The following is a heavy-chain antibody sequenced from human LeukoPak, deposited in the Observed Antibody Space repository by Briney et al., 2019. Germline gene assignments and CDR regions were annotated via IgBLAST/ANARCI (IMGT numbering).Heavy chain of an antibody. V-gene: IGHV3-20*04. CDR3: AINRYYYDSSGYTDGAFDI. CDR1: GFTFDDYG. J-gene: IGHJ3*02. CDR2: INWNGGST. D-gene: IGHD3-22*01. Sequence: GGSLRLSCAASGFTFDDYGMSWVRQAPGKGLEWVSGINWNGGSTGYADSVKGRFTISRDNAKNSLYLQMNSLRAEDTALYYCAINRYYYDSSGYTDGAFDIWGQGTMVTVSS.